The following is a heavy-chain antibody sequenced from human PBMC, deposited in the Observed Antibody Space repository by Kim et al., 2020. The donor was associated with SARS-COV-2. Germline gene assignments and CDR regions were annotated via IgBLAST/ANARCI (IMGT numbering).Heavy chain of an antibody. J-gene: IGHJ4*02. CDR1: GFTFSSYA. CDR2: ISSNGGST. CDR3: VKDPENSLRFLEWSFDY. V-gene: IGHV3-64D*06. D-gene: IGHD3-3*01. Sequence: GGSLRLSCSASGFTFSSYAMHWVRQAPGKGLEYVSAISSNGGSTYYADSVKGRFTISRDNSKNTLYLQMSSLRAEDTAVYYCVKDPENSLRFLEWSFDYWGQGTLVTVSS.